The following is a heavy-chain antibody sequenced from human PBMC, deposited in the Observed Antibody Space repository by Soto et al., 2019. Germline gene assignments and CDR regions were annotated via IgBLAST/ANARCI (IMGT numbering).Heavy chain of an antibody. D-gene: IGHD2-2*01. CDR3: ARSIVVVPAAIVAFDI. J-gene: IGHJ3*02. CDR2: ISPIFGTA. V-gene: IGHV1-69*01. CDR1: GGTFSSYA. Sequence: QVQLVQSGAEVKKPGSSVKVSCKASGGTFSSYAISWVRQAPGQGLEWMGGISPIFGTANYAQKFQGRVTITADESTSTAYMELSSLRSEDTAVYYCARSIVVVPAAIVAFDIWGQGTMVTVSS.